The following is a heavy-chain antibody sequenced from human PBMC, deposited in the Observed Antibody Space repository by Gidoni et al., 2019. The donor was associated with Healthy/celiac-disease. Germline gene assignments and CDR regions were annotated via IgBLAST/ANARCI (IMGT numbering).Heavy chain of an antibody. CDR3: ASHYYDYVWGSYGSAPENNAFDI. J-gene: IGHJ3*02. CDR1: GGSSSGYY. CDR2: INHSGST. Sequence: QVQLQQWGAGLLKPSETLSLTCAVYGGSSSGYYWSWIRQPPGKGLEWLGEINHSGSTNHNPSLKRRVTISVDTSKNQFSLKLSSVTAADTAVYYCASHYYDYVWGSYGSAPENNAFDIWGQGTMVTVSS. V-gene: IGHV4-34*01. D-gene: IGHD3-16*02.